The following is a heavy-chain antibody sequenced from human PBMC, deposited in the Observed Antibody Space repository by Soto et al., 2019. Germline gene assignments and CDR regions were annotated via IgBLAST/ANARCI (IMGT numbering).Heavy chain of an antibody. CDR2: IYHSGST. Sequence: PSETLSLTCAVSGGSISSSNWWSWVRQPPGKGLEWIGEIYHSGSTNYNPSLKSRVTISVDKSKNQFSLKLSSVTAADTAVYYCARAGGVDTAMDPIYYYYGMDVWGQGTTVTVSS. D-gene: IGHD5-18*01. CDR1: GGSISSSNW. J-gene: IGHJ6*02. CDR3: ARAGGVDTAMDPIYYYYGMDV. V-gene: IGHV4-4*02.